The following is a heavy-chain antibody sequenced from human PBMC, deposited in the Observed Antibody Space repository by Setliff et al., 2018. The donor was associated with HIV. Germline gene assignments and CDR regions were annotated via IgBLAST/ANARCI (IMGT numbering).Heavy chain of an antibody. CDR2: IYYSGST. Sequence: SETLSLTCAVYGGSFSGYYWSWIRQPPGKGLEWIGYIYYSGSTYYNPSLKSRVTISVDTSKNQFSLKLRSVTAADTAVYYCARVSCSSTSCYDYYYYGMDVWGQGTTVTVSS. J-gene: IGHJ6*02. CDR3: ARVSCSSTSCYDYYYYGMDV. V-gene: IGHV4-34*01. CDR1: GGSFSGYY. D-gene: IGHD2-2*01.